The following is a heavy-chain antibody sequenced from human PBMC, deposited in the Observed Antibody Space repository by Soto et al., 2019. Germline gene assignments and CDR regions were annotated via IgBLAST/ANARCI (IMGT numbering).Heavy chain of an antibody. V-gene: IGHV3-15*01. D-gene: IGHD3-3*01. CDR1: GFTFSNAW. J-gene: IGHJ6*03. CDR3: TTDAKDFWSGYYADYYYYYMDV. CDR2: IKSKTDGGTT. Sequence: EVQVVESGGGLVKPGGSLRLSCAASGFTFSNAWMSWVRQAPGKGLEWVGRIKSKTDGGTTDYAAPVKGRFTISRDDSKNTLYLQMNSLKTEDTAVYYCTTDAKDFWSGYYADYYYYYMDVWGKGTTVTVSS.